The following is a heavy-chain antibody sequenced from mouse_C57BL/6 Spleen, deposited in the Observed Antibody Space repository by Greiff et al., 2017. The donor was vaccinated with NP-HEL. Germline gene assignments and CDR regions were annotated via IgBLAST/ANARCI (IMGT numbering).Heavy chain of an antibody. CDR1: GFSLTSYG. CDR3: AKREDDYWDMDV. D-gene: IGHD2-3*01. CDR2: IWGDGST. J-gene: IGHJ1*03. V-gene: IGHV2-3*01. Sequence: VKLQESGPGLVAPSQSLSITCNVSGFSLTSYGVRWVRQPPGKGLEWLGVIWGDGSTNYHSALISRLRIITDNSKSQVFLKLNSRQTDDTATYYCAKREDDYWDMDVWGKGTSVTVSS.